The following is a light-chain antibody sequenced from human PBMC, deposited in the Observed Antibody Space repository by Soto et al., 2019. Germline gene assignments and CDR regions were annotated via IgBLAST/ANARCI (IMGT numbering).Light chain of an antibody. Sequence: EIVLTQSPGTLSLSPGERATLSCRASQSVSSYIAWYQQKPGQAPRLLIYGASTRATGIPARFSGCGSGTEFTLTISSLQPEDFATYYCQHADSFPLITFGQGTRLEIK. V-gene: IGKV3-15*01. CDR2: GAS. CDR3: QHADSFPLIT. CDR1: QSVSSY. J-gene: IGKJ5*01.